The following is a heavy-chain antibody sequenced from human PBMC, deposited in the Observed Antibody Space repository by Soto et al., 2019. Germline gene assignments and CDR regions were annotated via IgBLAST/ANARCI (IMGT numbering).Heavy chain of an antibody. CDR1: GFTFSRYA. CDR2: ISDSGSSK. D-gene: IGHD2-8*01. J-gene: IGHJ4*02. CDR3: PNLGWLMVYAPPPL. V-gene: IGHV3-23*01. Sequence: GGSLRLSCTASGFTFSRYAMSWVRQAPGKGLEWVSAISDSGSSKFYAESVRGRFTISRDNSQNTLYLQVNSLRAEDTAVYYCPNLGWLMVYAPPPLWGQGILVTVSS.